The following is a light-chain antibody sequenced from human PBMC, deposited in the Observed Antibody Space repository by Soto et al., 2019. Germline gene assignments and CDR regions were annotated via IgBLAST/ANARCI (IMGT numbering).Light chain of an antibody. CDR3: RQYGSSPSYT. Sequence: EIVLTQSPGTLSLSPGERATLSCRASQSVSSSSYLAWYQQKPGQAARLLIYGASSRADGIPDRFSGSGSATDFTLTISRLEPEDFAVDYCRQYGSSPSYTFGQGTKLEIK. CDR2: GAS. V-gene: IGKV3-20*01. J-gene: IGKJ2*01. CDR1: QSVSSSSY.